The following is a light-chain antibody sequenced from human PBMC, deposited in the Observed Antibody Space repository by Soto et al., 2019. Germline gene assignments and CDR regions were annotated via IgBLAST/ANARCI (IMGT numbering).Light chain of an antibody. CDR1: QSVSSNY. CDR3: QQYKSFSLT. CDR2: RAY. Sequence: DIVLTQSPGTLSLSPGERATLSCRASQSVSSNYLAWYQQKPGQTPKVLIYRAYTRAPGTPARFSGSGSGTEFTLTISSLQPDDFATYYCQQYKSFSLTFGGGTKVDIK. V-gene: IGKV3-20*01. J-gene: IGKJ4*01.